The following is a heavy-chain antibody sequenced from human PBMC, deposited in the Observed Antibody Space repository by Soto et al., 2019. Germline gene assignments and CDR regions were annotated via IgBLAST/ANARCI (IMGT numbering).Heavy chain of an antibody. Sequence: EVQLLESGGGLVQPGGSLRLSCAASGFTFSSYVMSWVRQAPGKGLEWVSGISGSGGSTYYADSVKGRFTISRDNSKNTLYLQMNSLRAEDTAVYYCAKVPYDFWSGYYPPLDFDYWCPGTLVTVSS. V-gene: IGHV3-23*01. CDR1: GFTFSSYV. CDR2: ISGSGGST. D-gene: IGHD3-3*01. CDR3: AKVPYDFWSGYYPPLDFDY. J-gene: IGHJ4*02.